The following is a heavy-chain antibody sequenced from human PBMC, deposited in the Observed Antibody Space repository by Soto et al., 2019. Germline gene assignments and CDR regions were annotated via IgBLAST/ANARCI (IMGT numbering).Heavy chain of an antibody. CDR3: AKVIRGGYNSGLKYGMDV. V-gene: IGHV3-30*18. CDR2: ISYDGSYK. Sequence: GGSLRLSCSASGFTFSSFGIHWVLHAPFNWLEWVAVISYDGSYKYYADSMMGRFTISRDDSKNTLYLQMNSLRAEDTAMYYFAKVIRGGYNSGLKYGMDVWGQGTTVTVSS. D-gene: IGHD5-18*01. J-gene: IGHJ6*02. CDR1: GFTFSSFG.